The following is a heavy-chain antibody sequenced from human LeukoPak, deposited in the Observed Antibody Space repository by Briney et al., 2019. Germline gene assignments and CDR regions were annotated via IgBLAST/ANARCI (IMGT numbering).Heavy chain of an antibody. D-gene: IGHD1-26*01. J-gene: IGHJ3*02. CDR2: INSDGSSI. V-gene: IGHV3-74*01. CDR3: ARGGSPPEALGDAFDI. CDR1: GFTFSNYW. Sequence: GGSLKLSCAASGFTFSNYWMHWVRQAPGKGLVRVSRINSDGSSIIYADSVKGRFTISRDNAKNTLYLQMNSLRVEDTAVYYCARGGSPPEALGDAFDIWGQGTMVTVSS.